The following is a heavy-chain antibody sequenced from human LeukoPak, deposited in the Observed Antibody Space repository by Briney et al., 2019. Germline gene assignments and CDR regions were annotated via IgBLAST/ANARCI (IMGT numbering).Heavy chain of an antibody. J-gene: IGHJ1*01. CDR3: ARSLEDYYGSGRSFQH. V-gene: IGHV4-59*01. CDR1: GGSISSYY. CDR2: IYYSGST. Sequence: SETLSLTCTVSGGSISSYYWSWIRQPPGKGLEWIGYIYYSGSTNYNPSLKSRVTISVDTSKNQFSLKLSSVTAADTAVYYCARSLEDYYGSGRSFQHWGQGTLVTVSS. D-gene: IGHD3-10*01.